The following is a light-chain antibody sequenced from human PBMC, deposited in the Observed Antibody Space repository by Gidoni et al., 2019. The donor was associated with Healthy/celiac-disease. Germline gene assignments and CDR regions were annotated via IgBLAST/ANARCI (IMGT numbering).Light chain of an antibody. CDR1: QSVNSN. V-gene: IGKV3-15*01. J-gene: IGKJ4*01. Sequence: EIVMTQSPATLSVSPGERATHSCRASQSVNSNLAWYQQKPGQAPRLLIYGASTRATGIPARFSGSGSGTEFTLTISSLQSEDFAVYYCQQYNNWPPLTFGGGTKVEIK. CDR2: GAS. CDR3: QQYNNWPPLT.